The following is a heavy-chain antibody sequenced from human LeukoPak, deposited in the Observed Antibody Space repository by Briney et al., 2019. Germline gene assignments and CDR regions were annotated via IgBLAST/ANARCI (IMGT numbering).Heavy chain of an antibody. CDR1: GFTFSTYA. J-gene: IGHJ5*02. V-gene: IGHV3-23*01. CDR2: ITGSGSRT. Sequence: GGSLRLSCAASGFTFSTYAMSWVRQAPGKGLEWVSQITGSGSRTYYADSVKGRFTISRDESKKMLYLQMDSPRAQDTAVYYCAKATGYDYGSWFDPWGQGTLVTVSS. D-gene: IGHD5-12*01. CDR3: AKATGYDYGSWFDP.